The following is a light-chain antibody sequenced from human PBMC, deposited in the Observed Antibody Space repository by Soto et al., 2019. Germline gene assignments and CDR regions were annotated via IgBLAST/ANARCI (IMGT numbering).Light chain of an antibody. CDR2: GAS. Sequence: EIVLTQSPGTLSLSPGERATLSCRASQTINNRYLAWYQQKPGQAPRLLIYGASSRATGIPDRFSGSGSGTDFTLTISRLEPEDFAVYYFQQFASSPGFTFGPGTKVEMK. CDR1: QTINNRY. J-gene: IGKJ3*01. CDR3: QQFASSPGFT. V-gene: IGKV3-20*01.